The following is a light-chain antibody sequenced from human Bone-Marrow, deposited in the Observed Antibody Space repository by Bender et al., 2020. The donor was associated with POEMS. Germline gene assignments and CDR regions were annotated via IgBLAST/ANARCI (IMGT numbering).Light chain of an antibody. Sequence: SFELTQPPSVSVSPGQTASISCSGDELGDGYVSWYQVKPGHSPVLVIFQDNKRPSGIPERFSGSNSGNTATLTISGTQAMDEADYYCQTWDTSTVVFGGGTKLTVL. J-gene: IGLJ3*02. CDR2: QDN. CDR1: ELGDGY. CDR3: QTWDTSTVV. V-gene: IGLV3-1*01.